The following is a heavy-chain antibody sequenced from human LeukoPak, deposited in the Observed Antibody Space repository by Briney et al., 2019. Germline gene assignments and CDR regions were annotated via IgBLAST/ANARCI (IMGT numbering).Heavy chain of an antibody. J-gene: IGHJ4*02. CDR3: ASTPNRYSGYAEFDY. CDR2: IIPIFGTA. V-gene: IGHV1-69*05. Sequence: SVKVSCKASGGTFSSYAISWVRQAPGQGLEWMGGIIPIFGTANYAQKFQGRVTITTDESTSTAYMELSSLRSEDTAVYYCASTPNRYSGYAEFDYWGQGTLVTVSS. D-gene: IGHD5-12*01. CDR1: GGTFSSYA.